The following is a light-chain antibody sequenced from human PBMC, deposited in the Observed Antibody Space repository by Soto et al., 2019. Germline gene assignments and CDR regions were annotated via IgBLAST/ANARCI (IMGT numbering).Light chain of an antibody. Sequence: QSALTQPRSVSGSPGQSVTISCTGTSSDVGGYNYVYWYQQHPGKAPKLMIYDVSKRPSGVPDRFSGSKSVNTASLTISGLQAEDEADYYCCSYAGSYYVFGTGTKLNVL. J-gene: IGLJ1*01. CDR2: DVS. CDR1: SSDVGGYNY. V-gene: IGLV2-11*01. CDR3: CSYAGSYYV.